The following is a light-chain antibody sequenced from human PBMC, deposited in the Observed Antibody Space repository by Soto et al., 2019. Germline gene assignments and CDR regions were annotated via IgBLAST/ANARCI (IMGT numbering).Light chain of an antibody. CDR1: QSISSY. Sequence: DIQLTQSPSSLSASVGDRVTITCRASQSISSYLNWYQQRPGKAPNLLIYATSSLRTGVPSRFRGSRSGADFTLTISNLQPEDFATYYCQQCYSTPPTTFGQGTRLEIK. J-gene: IGKJ5*01. CDR2: ATS. CDR3: QQCYSTPPTT. V-gene: IGKV1-39*01.